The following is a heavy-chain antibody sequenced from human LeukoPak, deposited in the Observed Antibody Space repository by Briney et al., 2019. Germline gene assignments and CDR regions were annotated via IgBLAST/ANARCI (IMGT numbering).Heavy chain of an antibody. J-gene: IGHJ4*02. V-gene: IGHV3-33*01. Sequence: GGSLRLSCAASGFTFSSYGMHWVRQAPGKGLEWVAVIWYDGSNKYYADSVKGRFTISRDISKNTLYLQMNSLRAEDTAVYYCARDPQAGSGYVLYFDYWGQGTLVTVSS. CDR3: ARDPQAGSGYVLYFDY. CDR1: GFTFSSYG. D-gene: IGHD5-12*01. CDR2: IWYDGSNK.